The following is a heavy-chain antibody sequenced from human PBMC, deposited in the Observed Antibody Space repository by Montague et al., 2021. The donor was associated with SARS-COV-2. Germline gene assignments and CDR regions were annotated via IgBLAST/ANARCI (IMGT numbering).Heavy chain of an antibody. Sequence: SETLSLTCGVYGGSFGDDHWCWIRQPPGQGLERIGDIKQCGSTNYNPSXXRRVTISVDTSRNQFSLKRTSGTAADTAAYFCARGHLSVSMIVVVFTSASYYFDYGAREPSSPSPQ. D-gene: IGHD3-22*01. J-gene: IGHJ4*02. CDR3: ARGHLSVSMIVVVFTSASYYFDY. CDR2: IKQCGST. CDR1: GGSFGDDH. V-gene: IGHV4-34*01.